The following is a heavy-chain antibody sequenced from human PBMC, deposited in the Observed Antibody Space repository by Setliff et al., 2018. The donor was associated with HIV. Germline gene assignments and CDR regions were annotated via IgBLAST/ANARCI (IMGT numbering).Heavy chain of an antibody. Sequence: PGGSLRLSCAASGFTFDDYTMHWVRQAPGKGLEWVSIISWDGGNTYYADSVKGRFTISRDNSKNSLYLQMNSLRTVDTALYYCVKNIGGYSSSSVFDYWGQGTLVTVSS. V-gene: IGHV3-43*01. J-gene: IGHJ4*02. CDR3: VKNIGGYSSSSVFDY. CDR1: GFTFDDYT. CDR2: ISWDGGNT. D-gene: IGHD6-6*01.